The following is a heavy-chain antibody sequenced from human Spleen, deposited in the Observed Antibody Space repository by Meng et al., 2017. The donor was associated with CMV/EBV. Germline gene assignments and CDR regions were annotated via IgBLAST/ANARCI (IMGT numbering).Heavy chain of an antibody. Sequence: GGSLRLSCAASGFSFSSYWMSWVRQAPGKGLEWVANIKQDGSEKYYVDSVKGRFTISRDNAKNSLYLQMNSLRAEDTAVYYCAKGQYLGWSGYHDAFDIWGQGTMVTVSS. D-gene: IGHD3-3*01. J-gene: IGHJ3*02. CDR3: AKGQYLGWSGYHDAFDI. CDR2: IKQDGSEK. V-gene: IGHV3-7*01. CDR1: GFSFSSYW.